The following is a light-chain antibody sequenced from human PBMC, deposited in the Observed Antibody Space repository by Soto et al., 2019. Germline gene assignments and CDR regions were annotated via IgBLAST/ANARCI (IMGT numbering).Light chain of an antibody. J-gene: IGKJ2*01. CDR1: QGVSSL. CDR2: DTS. CDR3: QQYNTWPYT. Sequence: VLTQSPATLSVSPGERATLSCRASQGVSSLLAWYQQKPRQAPRLLIYDTSTRATGVPARFSGSGSGTDFTLTISGLQSEDFAIYYCQQYNTWPYTFGQGTKLEIK. V-gene: IGKV3-15*01.